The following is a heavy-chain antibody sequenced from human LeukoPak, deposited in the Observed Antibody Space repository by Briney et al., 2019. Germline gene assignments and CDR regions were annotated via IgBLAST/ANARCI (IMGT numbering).Heavy chain of an antibody. CDR3: ARSPSGYRFDS. J-gene: IGHJ4*02. V-gene: IGHV4-59*01. CDR1: GGSFSGYY. D-gene: IGHD3-22*01. CDR2: IYYSGST. Sequence: SETLSLTCAVYGGSFSGYYWSWIRQPPGKGLEWIGYIYYSGSTNYNPSLKSRVTISVDTSKNQFSLKLSSVTAADTAVYFCARSPSGYRFDSWGQGTLVTVSS.